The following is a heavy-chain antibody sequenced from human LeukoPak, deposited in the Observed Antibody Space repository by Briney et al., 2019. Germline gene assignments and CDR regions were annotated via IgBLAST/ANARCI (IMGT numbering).Heavy chain of an antibody. D-gene: IGHD1-14*01. J-gene: IGHJ6*02. CDR2: INAGNGNT. CDR1: GYTFTSYA. Sequence: ASVKVSCKASGYTFTSYAMHWVRQAPGQRLEWMGWINAGNGNTKYSQKFQGRVNITRDTSASTAYMELSSLRSEDTAVYYCARSEKIESNYYYYGMDVWGQGTTVTVSS. CDR3: ARSEKIESNYYYYGMDV. V-gene: IGHV1-3*01.